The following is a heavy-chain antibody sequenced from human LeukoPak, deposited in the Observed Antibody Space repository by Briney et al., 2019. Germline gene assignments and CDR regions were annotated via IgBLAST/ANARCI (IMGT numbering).Heavy chain of an antibody. D-gene: IGHD3-22*01. J-gene: IGHJ4*02. CDR3: AKDDRSNSSTYYFDY. Sequence: GGSLRLSCAASGLRFTSYVMSWVRQAPGKGLEWVSTISGRGGTTYYTDSVKGRFTISRDNSKDTLYLEMHGLRVEDTAVYYCAKDDRSNSSTYYFDYWGQGTLVTVSS. V-gene: IGHV3-23*01. CDR2: ISGRGGTT. CDR1: GLRFTSYV.